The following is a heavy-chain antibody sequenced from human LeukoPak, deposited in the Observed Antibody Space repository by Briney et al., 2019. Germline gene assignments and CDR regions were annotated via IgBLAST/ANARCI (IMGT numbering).Heavy chain of an antibody. J-gene: IGHJ4*02. Sequence: ASVKVSCKTSGYTFTDYLIHWVRQAPGKGFEWVGRVDPKDGEAIYAKSFQGRVTMTPDTSIDTVYMELSSLKSDDTAIYYCATDQRHEGYYNFYWGQGTLVTVSS. V-gene: IGHV1-69-2*01. CDR1: GYTFTDYL. D-gene: IGHD3/OR15-3a*01. CDR2: VDPKDGEA. CDR3: ATDQRHEGYYNFY.